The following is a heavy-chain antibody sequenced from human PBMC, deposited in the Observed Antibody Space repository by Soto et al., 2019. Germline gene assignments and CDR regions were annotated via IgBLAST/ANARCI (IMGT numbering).Heavy chain of an antibody. CDR3: ARLSGYSSGYYYGIDV. CDR2: IHPDDSDS. J-gene: IGHJ6*02. V-gene: IGHV5-51*01. D-gene: IGHD5-12*01. CDR1: GYSFTSYW. Sequence: DSLKISCKDSGYSFTSYWIGLVRQMPGKGLEWMGIIHPDDSDSRYTPSFQGQVTISADRSISTTYLQWATLKASDTATYYCARLSGYSSGYYYGIDVWGQGTTVTVSS.